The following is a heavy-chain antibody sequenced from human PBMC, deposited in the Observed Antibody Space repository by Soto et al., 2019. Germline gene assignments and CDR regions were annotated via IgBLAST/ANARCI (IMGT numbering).Heavy chain of an antibody. J-gene: IGHJ4*02. CDR2: IWYDGSNK. Sequence: QVQLVESGGGVVQPGKSLRLSCAASGFSLSTYSMHWVRQAPGKGLEWVALIWYDGSNKYYADSVKGRFTISRDNSKNTLSLQMDSLRAGDTAFYYCARAAYAKEGVDYWGQGTLVTVSS. V-gene: IGHV3-33*08. CDR1: GFSLSTYS. CDR3: ARAAYAKEGVDY. D-gene: IGHD4-17*01.